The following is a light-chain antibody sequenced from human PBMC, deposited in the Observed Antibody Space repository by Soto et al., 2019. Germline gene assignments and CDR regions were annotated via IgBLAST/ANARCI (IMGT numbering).Light chain of an antibody. CDR2: DAY. CDR1: QSIRSW. V-gene: IGKV1-5*01. Sequence: DIHMTQSPSILSASVGDRVPITCLASQSIRSWLAWYQQKPGKAPKLLIYDAYSLESGVPSRFSGRRSGTEFTLTIAGLQPEDFATYYCQQYESYSPLTFGGGTKVDIK. CDR3: QQYESYSPLT. J-gene: IGKJ4*01.